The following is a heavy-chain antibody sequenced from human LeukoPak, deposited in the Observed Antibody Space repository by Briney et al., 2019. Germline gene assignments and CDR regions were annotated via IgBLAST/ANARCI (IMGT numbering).Heavy chain of an antibody. CDR2: ISSSSSTI. Sequence: GGSLRLSCAASGFTFSSYSMNWVRQAPGKGLEWVSYISSSSSTIYYADSVKGRFTISRDNAKNSLYLQMNSLRAEDTAVYYCARLSSDVLRFLEWFFDYWGQGTLVTVSS. CDR3: ARLSSDVLRFLEWFFDY. V-gene: IGHV3-48*04. CDR1: GFTFSSYS. J-gene: IGHJ4*02. D-gene: IGHD3-3*01.